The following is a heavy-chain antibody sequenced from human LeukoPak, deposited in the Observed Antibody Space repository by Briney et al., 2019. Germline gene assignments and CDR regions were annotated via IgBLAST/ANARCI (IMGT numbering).Heavy chain of an antibody. CDR1: GYTFATYF. Sequence: SGESLKISCKGVGYTFATYFINWVRQMPGKGLEWMGRIDPSDSSTNYSPSFQGHVTISAAKSTNTVYLQWRSLEASDTAIYYCARPLGRRGYGYGTASYWGQGTLVTVSS. CDR3: ARPLGRRGYGYGTASY. J-gene: IGHJ4*02. CDR2: IDPSDSST. D-gene: IGHD5-18*01. V-gene: IGHV5-10-1*01.